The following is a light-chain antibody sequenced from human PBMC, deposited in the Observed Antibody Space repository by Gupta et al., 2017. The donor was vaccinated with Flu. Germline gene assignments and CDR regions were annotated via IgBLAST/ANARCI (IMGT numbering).Light chain of an antibody. Sequence: QLVLTQSPSASASLGASVKLTCTLSSGHSSYAIAWHQQQPEKGPRYLMKLNSDGSHSKGDGIPDRFSGSSSGAERYLTISSLQSEDEADYYCQTWGTGIPWVGGGTKLTVL. CDR2: LNSDGSH. J-gene: IGLJ2*01. CDR1: SGHSSYA. V-gene: IGLV4-69*01. CDR3: QTWGTGIPW.